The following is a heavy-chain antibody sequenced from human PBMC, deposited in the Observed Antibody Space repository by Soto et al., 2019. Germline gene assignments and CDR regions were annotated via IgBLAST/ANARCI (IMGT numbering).Heavy chain of an antibody. CDR1: GGSMSSFY. D-gene: IGHD2-15*01. CDR3: AKEICDPNGCYGRSLDT. V-gene: IGHV4-59*01. J-gene: IGHJ5*02. CDR2: VFYSGST. Sequence: VQLQESGPGLAKPSETLSLTCTVSGGSMSSFYWSWIRQPPGKGLEWNGNVFYSGSTIYNPSLKRRGTISVDKSTRQCSMKQSSVTAADTAVYYCAKEICDPNGCYGRSLDTWGQGTLVTFSS.